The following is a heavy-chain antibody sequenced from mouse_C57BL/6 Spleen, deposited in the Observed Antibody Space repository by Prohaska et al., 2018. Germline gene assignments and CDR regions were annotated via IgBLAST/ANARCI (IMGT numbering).Heavy chain of an antibody. D-gene: IGHD2-3*01. CDR1: GYTFTDYN. CDR2: INPNNGGT. V-gene: IGHV1-22*01. J-gene: IGHJ1*03. CDR3: ARGDDYWYFDV. Sequence: VSVKMSCKASGYTFTDYNMHWVKQSHGKSLEWIGYINPNNGGTSYNQKFKGKATLTVNKSSSTAYMELRSLTSEDSAVYYCARGDDYWYFDVWGTGTTVTVSS.